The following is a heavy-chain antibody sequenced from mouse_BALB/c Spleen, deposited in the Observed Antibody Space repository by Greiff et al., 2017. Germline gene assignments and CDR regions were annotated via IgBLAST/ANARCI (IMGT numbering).Heavy chain of an antibody. CDR3: NGIYYGAIDY. CDR2: IDPENGDT. Sequence: VQLKQSGAELVRSGPSVKLSCTASGFNFKDYDMHWVKQRPEQGLEWIGWIDPENGDTEYAPKFQGKATMTADTSSNTVYLQLSSLTSESTAVYYYNGIYYGAIDYWGQGTTLTVSS. J-gene: IGHJ2*01. CDR1: GFNFKDYD. D-gene: IGHD2-13*01. V-gene: IGHV14-4*02.